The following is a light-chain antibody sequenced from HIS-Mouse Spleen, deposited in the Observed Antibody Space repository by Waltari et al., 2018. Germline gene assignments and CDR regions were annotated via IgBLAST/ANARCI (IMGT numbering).Light chain of an antibody. J-gene: IGLJ1*01. V-gene: IGLV3-1*01. CDR3: QAWDSSTGV. Sequence: SYELTQPPSVSVSPGQTASITCSGDKLGDKYACWYQQKPGQSPVLVIYQYSKRPSGIPGRFSGSNSGNTATLTISGTQAMDEADYYCQAWDSSTGVFGTGTKVTVL. CDR2: QYS. CDR1: KLGDKY.